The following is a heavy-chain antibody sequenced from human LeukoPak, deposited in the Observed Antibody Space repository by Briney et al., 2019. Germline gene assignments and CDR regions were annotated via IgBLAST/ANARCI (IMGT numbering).Heavy chain of an antibody. CDR3: AKVGQYYYGSGSYHPYYYYGMDV. CDR1: GFTVSGTY. V-gene: IGHV3-66*01. D-gene: IGHD3-10*01. CDR2: IYSGGST. J-gene: IGHJ6*02. Sequence: GGSLRLSCAVSGFTVSGTYMSWVRQAPGKGLEWVSVIYSGGSTYYADSVKGRFTNSRDNSKNTLYLQMNSLRAEDTAVYYCAKVGQYYYGSGSYHPYYYYGMDVWGQGTTVTVSS.